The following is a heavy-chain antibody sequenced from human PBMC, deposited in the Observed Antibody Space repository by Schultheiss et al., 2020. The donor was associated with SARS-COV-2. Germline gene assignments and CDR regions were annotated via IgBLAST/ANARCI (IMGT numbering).Heavy chain of an antibody. D-gene: IGHD3-3*01. CDR1: GGSISTYY. CDR2: IYYSGST. Sequence: SETLSLTCAVYGGSISTYYWSWIRQPPGKGLEWIGYIYYSGSTNYNPSLTSRVTISIDTSKNQFSLKLSSVTAADTAVYYCARAGLDYDFWSGYHLTTYYYYGMDVWGQGTTVTVSS. CDR3: ARAGLDYDFWSGYHLTTYYYYGMDV. J-gene: IGHJ6*02. V-gene: IGHV4-59*01.